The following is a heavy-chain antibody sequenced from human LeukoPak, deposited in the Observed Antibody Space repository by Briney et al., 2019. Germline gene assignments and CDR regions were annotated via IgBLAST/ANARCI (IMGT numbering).Heavy chain of an antibody. Sequence: PGGSLRLSCAVSGFIYNTYAMTWVRQAPGKGLEWVSSIDNSSDYTYYADSVKGRFTISRDNSRNTLYLQMSSLRVEDTALYYCGKQFSSSWQFDPRGQGTLVTVSS. J-gene: IGHJ5*02. CDR3: GKQFSSSWQFDP. D-gene: IGHD6-13*01. CDR1: GFIYNTYA. CDR2: IDNSSDYT. V-gene: IGHV3-23*01.